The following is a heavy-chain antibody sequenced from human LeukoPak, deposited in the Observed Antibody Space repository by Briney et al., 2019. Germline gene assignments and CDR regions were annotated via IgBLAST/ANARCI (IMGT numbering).Heavy chain of an antibody. CDR3: AKDTAVQFLEPAF. J-gene: IGHJ4*02. V-gene: IGHV3-33*06. D-gene: IGHD3-3*01. Sequence: GGSLRLSCAASGFTFNTHGMHWVRQAPGKGLDWLAAIWFDGSVKHYSDAVKGRFTISRDNSLNTLYLQMNSLRVEDTAIYYCAKDTAVQFLEPAFWGQGTLVTVSS. CDR2: IWFDGSVK. CDR1: GFTFNTHG.